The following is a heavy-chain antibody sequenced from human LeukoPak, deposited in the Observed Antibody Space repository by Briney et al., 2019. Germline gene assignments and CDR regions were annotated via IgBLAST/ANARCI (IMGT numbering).Heavy chain of an antibody. Sequence: PGGSLRLSCAASGFTLSSYWMSWVRQAPGKGLEWVANIKQDGSEKYYVDSVKGRFTISRDNAKNSLYLQMNSLRAEDTAVYYCARDRYGSGSLWGQGTLVTVSS. D-gene: IGHD3-10*01. CDR3: ARDRYGSGSL. CDR1: GFTLSSYW. J-gene: IGHJ4*02. CDR2: IKQDGSEK. V-gene: IGHV3-7*03.